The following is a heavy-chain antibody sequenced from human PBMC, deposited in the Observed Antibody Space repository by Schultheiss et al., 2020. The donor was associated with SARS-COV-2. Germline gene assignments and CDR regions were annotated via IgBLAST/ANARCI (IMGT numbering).Heavy chain of an antibody. CDR2: INPNSGGT. CDR1: GYTFTGYY. D-gene: IGHD1-20*01. Sequence: ASVKVSCKASGYTFTGYYMHWVRQAPGQGLEWMGWINPNSGGTNYAQKFQGRVTITADKSTSTAYMELSSLRSEDTAVYYCASTRKEYNWNDVGAFDIWGQGTMVTVSS. J-gene: IGHJ3*02. V-gene: IGHV1-2*02. CDR3: ASTRKEYNWNDVGAFDI.